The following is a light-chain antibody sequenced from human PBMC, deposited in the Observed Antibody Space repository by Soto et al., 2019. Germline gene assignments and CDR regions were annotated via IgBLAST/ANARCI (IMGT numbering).Light chain of an antibody. V-gene: IGLV2-8*01. CDR3: SSYAGSXNFEX. J-gene: IGLJ1*01. Sequence: QSALTQPPSASGSPGQSVTISCTGTSSDVGGYNYVSWYQQHPGKAPKLMIYEVSKRPSGVPDRFSGSKSGNTASLTVSGLQAEDEADYYCSSYAGSXNFEXFXTGXK. CDR2: EVS. CDR1: SSDVGGYNY.